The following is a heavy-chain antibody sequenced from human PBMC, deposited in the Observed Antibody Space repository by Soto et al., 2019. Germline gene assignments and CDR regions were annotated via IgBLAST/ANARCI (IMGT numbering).Heavy chain of an antibody. Sequence: GGSLRLSCAASGFTFSDYYMSWIRQAPGKGLEWVSYISSSSSYTNYADSVKGRFTISRDNAKNSLYLQMNSLRAEDTAVYYCARASDDSGSYIAYRGQGPLVTVSS. CDR2: ISSSSSYT. D-gene: IGHD1-26*01. CDR3: ARASDDSGSYIAY. V-gene: IGHV3-11*05. J-gene: IGHJ4*02. CDR1: GFTFSDYY.